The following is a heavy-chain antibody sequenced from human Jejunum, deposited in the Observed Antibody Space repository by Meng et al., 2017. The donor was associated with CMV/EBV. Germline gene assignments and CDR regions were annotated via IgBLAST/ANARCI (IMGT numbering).Heavy chain of an antibody. CDR1: RFTFLSYA. CDR3: VRGGSSGTLKYFDY. Sequence: RFTFLSYALHCLRQLPGKGLEWISYISASTSAIYYAASVKGRFTISRDNVKNSLYLLMESLRADDTAIYYCVRGGSSGTLKYFDYWGQGALVTVSS. V-gene: IGHV3-48*03. J-gene: IGHJ4*02. D-gene: IGHD3-3*01. CDR2: ISASTSAI.